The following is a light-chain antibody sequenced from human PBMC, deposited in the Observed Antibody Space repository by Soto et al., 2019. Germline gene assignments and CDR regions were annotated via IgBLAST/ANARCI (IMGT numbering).Light chain of an antibody. CDR1: NSNIANNY. Sequence: QSVFTQPPSVSAAPGQKVTLSCSGSNSNIANNYVSWYQHLPGTAPKLLIYDNNKRPSGIPDRFSGSKSGTSATLGITGLQTGDEANYYCGTWDSSLSAGVFGGGTKLTVL. J-gene: IGLJ2*01. CDR2: DNN. CDR3: GTWDSSLSAGV. V-gene: IGLV1-51*01.